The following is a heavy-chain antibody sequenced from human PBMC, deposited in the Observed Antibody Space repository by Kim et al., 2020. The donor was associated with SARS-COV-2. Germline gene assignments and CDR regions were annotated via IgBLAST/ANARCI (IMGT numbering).Heavy chain of an antibody. D-gene: IGHD3-16*02. CDR3: ARVKYYDYVWGSYPLNY. V-gene: IGHV3-21*01. CDR2: ISSSSSYI. Sequence: GGSLRLSCAASGFTFSSYSMNWVRQAPGKGLEWVSSISSSSSYIYYADSVKGRFTISRDNAKNSLYLQMNSLRAEDTAVYYCARVKYYDYVWGSYPLNYWGQGTLVTVSS. J-gene: IGHJ4*02. CDR1: GFTFSSYS.